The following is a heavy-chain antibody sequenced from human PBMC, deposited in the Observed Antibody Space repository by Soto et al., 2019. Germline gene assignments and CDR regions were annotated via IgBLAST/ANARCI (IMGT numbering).Heavy chain of an antibody. CDR3: ARHVPPLFYYGSGSVYDY. D-gene: IGHD3-10*01. V-gene: IGHV4-59*08. J-gene: IGHJ4*02. CDR1: GGSIRSYC. Sequence: SSETLSLTCTVSGGSIRSYCWTWIRQPPGEGLEWIGCICNSGSTNYNPSLKSRVTISVDTQMNQFSLQLSSVTAADTAVYYCARHVPPLFYYGSGSVYDYWGPGTLVTIS. CDR2: ICNSGST.